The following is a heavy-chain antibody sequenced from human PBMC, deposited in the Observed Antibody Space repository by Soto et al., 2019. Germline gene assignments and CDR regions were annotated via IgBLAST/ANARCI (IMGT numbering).Heavy chain of an antibody. CDR3: AAHYDILTGYYFGAFDI. D-gene: IGHD3-9*01. CDR2: ISGSGGST. J-gene: IGHJ3*02. Sequence: GSLSLSCAASGFTFSSYAMSWVRQAPGKGLEWVSAISGSGGSTYYADSVKGRFTISRDNSKNTLYLQMNSLRAEDTAVYYCAAHYDILTGYYFGAFDIWGQGTMVTVSS. CDR1: GFTFSSYA. V-gene: IGHV3-23*01.